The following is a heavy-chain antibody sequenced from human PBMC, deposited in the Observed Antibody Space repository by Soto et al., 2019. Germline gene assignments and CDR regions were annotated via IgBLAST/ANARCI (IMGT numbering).Heavy chain of an antibody. Sequence: SETLSLTCTVSGGSISSSSYYWGWIRQPPGKGLEWIGSIYYSGSTYYNPSLKSRVTISVDTSKNQFSLKLGSVTAADTAVYYCVRQLGAARPAFDIWGQGTMVTVSS. CDR1: GGSISSSSYY. D-gene: IGHD6-6*01. CDR2: IYYSGST. CDR3: VRQLGAARPAFDI. J-gene: IGHJ3*02. V-gene: IGHV4-39*01.